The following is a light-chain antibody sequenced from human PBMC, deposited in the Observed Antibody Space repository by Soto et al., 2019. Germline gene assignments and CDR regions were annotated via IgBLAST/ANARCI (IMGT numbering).Light chain of an antibody. Sequence: QSVLTQPRSVSGAPGQAVTISSSGFNPDIVDYDYVSWYQQHPGKAPTLLIYDVTKRPSGVPDRFSGSKSGNTASLTIFGLQAGDEADYYCCSYAGSYTLYVFGTGTKVTVL. CDR1: NPDIVDYDY. CDR2: DVT. J-gene: IGLJ1*01. V-gene: IGLV2-11*01. CDR3: CSYAGSYTLYV.